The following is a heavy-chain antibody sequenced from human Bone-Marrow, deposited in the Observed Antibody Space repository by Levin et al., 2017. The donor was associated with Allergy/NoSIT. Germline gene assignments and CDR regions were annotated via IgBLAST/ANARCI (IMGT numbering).Heavy chain of an antibody. V-gene: IGHV3-43*01. CDR1: GFTFDDYP. Sequence: GGSLRLSCAASGFTFDDYPMHWVRQPPGKGLEWVSLITWDGRTTYYADSVRGRFTISRDNTKNPLYLQMNSLRSEDTALYYCAKDYGAAYYYFDYWGQGTLVTVSS. J-gene: IGHJ4*02. CDR2: ITWDGRTT. D-gene: IGHD1-26*01. CDR3: AKDYGAAYYYFDY.